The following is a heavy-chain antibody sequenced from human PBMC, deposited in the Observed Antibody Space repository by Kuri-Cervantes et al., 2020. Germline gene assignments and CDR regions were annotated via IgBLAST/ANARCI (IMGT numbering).Heavy chain of an antibody. CDR3: AKGFRPSGPYYYYMDV. V-gene: IGHV3-53*01. CDR1: GFTVSRNY. Sequence: GESLKISCAASGFTVSRNYMSWVRQAPGKGLEWVSVIYSGGSTYYTDSVKGRFTISRDNSKNTLYMQMNSLRAEDTAVYYCAKGFRPSGPYYYYMDVWGKGTTVTVSS. J-gene: IGHJ6*03. D-gene: IGHD6-25*01. CDR2: IYSGGST.